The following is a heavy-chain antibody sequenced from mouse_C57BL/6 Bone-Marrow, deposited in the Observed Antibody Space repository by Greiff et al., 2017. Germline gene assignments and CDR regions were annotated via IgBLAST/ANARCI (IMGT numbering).Heavy chain of an antibody. Sequence: EVMLVESGPGMVKPSQSLSLTCTVTGYSITSGYDWHWIRHFPGNKLEWMGYISYSGSTNYNPFLKSRISITHDTSKNHFFLKLNSVTTEDTATYYCARDGYLYYYAMDYWGQGTSVTVSS. CDR1: GYSITSGYD. CDR3: ARDGYLYYYAMDY. V-gene: IGHV3-1*01. J-gene: IGHJ4*01. CDR2: ISYSGST. D-gene: IGHD2-2*01.